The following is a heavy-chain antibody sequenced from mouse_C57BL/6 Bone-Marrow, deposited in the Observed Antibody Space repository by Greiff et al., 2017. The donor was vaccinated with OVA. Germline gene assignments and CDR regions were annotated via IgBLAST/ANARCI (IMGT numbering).Heavy chain of an antibody. CDR3: ARDGVYDAPFAY. V-gene: IGHV3-1*01. CDR2: ISYSGST. CDR1: GYSITSGYA. Sequence: EVQLQESGPGMVKPSQSLSLTCTVTGYSITSGYAWHWIRHFPGNKLEWMGYISYSGSTNYNPSLKSRISITHDTSKNHFFLKLNSVTTEDTATYYCARDGVYDAPFAYWGQGTLVTVSA. D-gene: IGHD2-3*01. J-gene: IGHJ3*01.